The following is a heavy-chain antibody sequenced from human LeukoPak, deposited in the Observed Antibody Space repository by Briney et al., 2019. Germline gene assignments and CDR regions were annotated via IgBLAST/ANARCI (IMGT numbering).Heavy chain of an antibody. CDR3: ASPLGYCSSTSCYGDY. D-gene: IGHD2-2*01. CDR2: IYYSGST. CDR1: GGSISSSSYY. Sequence: SETLSLTCTVSGGSISSSSYYWGWIRQGTGKGLEWIGSIYYSGSTNYNPSLKSRVAILAATSKNQFSLKLSSVTAADTAVYYCASPLGYCSSTSCYGDYWGQGTLVTVSS. V-gene: IGHV4-39*01. J-gene: IGHJ4*02.